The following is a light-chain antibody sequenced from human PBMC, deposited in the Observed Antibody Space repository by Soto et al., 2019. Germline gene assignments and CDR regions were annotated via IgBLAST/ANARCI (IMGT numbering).Light chain of an antibody. CDR1: SSDIGGYKF. CDR2: EVS. V-gene: IGLV2-14*01. Sequence: QSVLTQPASVSGSPGQSITISCTGTSSDIGGYKFVSWFQQHPGKVPKLIIYEVSNRPSGVSDRFSGSKSGKTASLTISGLQAEDEADYYCTSYSVTSTHYVFGAGTKVTVL. J-gene: IGLJ1*01. CDR3: TSYSVTSTHYV.